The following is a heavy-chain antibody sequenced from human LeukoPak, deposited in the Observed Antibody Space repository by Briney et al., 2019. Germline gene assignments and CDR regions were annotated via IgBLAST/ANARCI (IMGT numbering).Heavy chain of an antibody. CDR1: GFTFSSYA. J-gene: IGHJ4*02. CDR3: AKGLRGYSYGSFDY. Sequence: QTGGSLRLSCAASGFTFSSYAMSWVRQAPGKGLEWVSAISGSGGSTYCADSVKGRFTISRDNSKNTLYLQMNSLRAEDTAVYYCAKGLRGYSYGSFDYWGQGTLVTVSS. V-gene: IGHV3-23*01. D-gene: IGHD5-18*01. CDR2: ISGSGGST.